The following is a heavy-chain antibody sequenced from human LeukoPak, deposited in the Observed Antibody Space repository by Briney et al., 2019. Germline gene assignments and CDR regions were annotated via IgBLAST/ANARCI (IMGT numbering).Heavy chain of an antibody. CDR2: IYYSGST. CDR3: ARGGRRIAARATDYYMDV. J-gene: IGHJ6*03. CDR1: GGSISSYY. D-gene: IGHD6-6*01. Sequence: PSETLSLTCTVSGGSISSYYWSWIRQPPGKGLEWIGYIYYSGSTNYNPSLKSRVTISVDTSKNQFSLKLSSVTAADTAVYYCARGGRRIAARATDYYMDVWGKGTTVTVSS. V-gene: IGHV4-59*12.